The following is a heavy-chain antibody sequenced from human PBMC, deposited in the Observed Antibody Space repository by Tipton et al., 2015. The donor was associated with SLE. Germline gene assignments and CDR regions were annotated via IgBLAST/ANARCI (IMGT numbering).Heavy chain of an antibody. Sequence: SLRLSCAASGFIFSDYAMAWVRQAPGKGLEWVSAITKSGISSNYADSLKGRFAISRDDGNNILSLQMSGLRAEDTAIYYCAKAMAGSWFPLPTFDSWGQGTLVTVSS. CDR1: GFIFSDYA. V-gene: IGHV3-23*01. D-gene: IGHD6-13*01. J-gene: IGHJ4*02. CDR3: AKAMAGSWFPLPTFDS. CDR2: ITKSGISS.